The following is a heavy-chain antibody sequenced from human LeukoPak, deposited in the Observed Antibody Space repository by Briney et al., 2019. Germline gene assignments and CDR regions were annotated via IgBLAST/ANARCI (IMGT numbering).Heavy chain of an antibody. D-gene: IGHD6-13*01. CDR1: GYSISSGYY. V-gene: IGHV4-38-2*01. CDR3: ARGGWHSSSWYFEY. J-gene: IGHJ4*02. Sequence: SETLSLTCAVSGYSISSGYYWGWIRQPPGKGLEWIGSIYHSGSTYYNPSLKSRVTISVDTSKNQFSLEFNSVTAADTAVYYCARGGWHSSSWYFEYWGQGTLVTVSS. CDR2: IYHSGST.